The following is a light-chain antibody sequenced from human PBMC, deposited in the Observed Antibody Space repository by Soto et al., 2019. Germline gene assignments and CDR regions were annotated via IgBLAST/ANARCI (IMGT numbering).Light chain of an antibody. J-gene: IGLJ1*01. CDR2: DVN. CDR3: CSYAGEYKYV. V-gene: IGLV2-11*01. Sequence: QSALTQPRSVSGSPGQSVTISCTGSSSDVGAYNFASWYQQHPGAAPKLLIHDVNKRPPGVPDRFSASKSGNTASLTISGLQAEYEADYYCCSYAGEYKYVFGSGTQLTVL. CDR1: SSDVGAYNF.